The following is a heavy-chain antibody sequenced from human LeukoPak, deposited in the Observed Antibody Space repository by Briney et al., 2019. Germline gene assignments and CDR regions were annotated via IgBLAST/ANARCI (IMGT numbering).Heavy chain of an antibody. V-gene: IGHV3-53*01. Sequence: PGGSLRLSCAASGLTGSHNYVSWVRQAPGKGLEWVSAIHTSGETCYADSVKGRFTISRDTSKNTLYLQINSLRVEDTAVYYCIVFGDSNHWGQGTLVTVSS. CDR1: GLTGSHNY. CDR3: IVFGDSNH. CDR2: IHTSGET. J-gene: IGHJ5*02. D-gene: IGHD4-17*01.